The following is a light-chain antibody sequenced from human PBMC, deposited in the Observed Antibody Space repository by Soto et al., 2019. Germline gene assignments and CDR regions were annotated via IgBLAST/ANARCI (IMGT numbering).Light chain of an antibody. CDR1: QSISSF. CDR2: SAS. V-gene: IGKV1-39*01. Sequence: DIQMTQSPSSLSASVGDRVTITCRASQSISSFLSWYQQKPGKAPNLLIYSASTLQSGVPSRFRGSGSGTHVTLTISSLQPEDSATYYCQQSYSAHTFGGGTKVEIK. J-gene: IGKJ4*01. CDR3: QQSYSAHT.